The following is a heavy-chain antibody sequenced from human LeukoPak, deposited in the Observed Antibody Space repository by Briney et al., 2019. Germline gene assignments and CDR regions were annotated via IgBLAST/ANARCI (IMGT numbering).Heavy chain of an antibody. CDR2: ISNNGGYT. CDR3: AKQLGYCSDGSCYFPY. J-gene: IGHJ4*02. CDR1: GFTFSSSA. V-gene: IGHV3-23*01. D-gene: IGHD2-15*01. Sequence: GGSLRLSSAASGFTFSSSAMSWVRQAPGKGLEWVSAISNNGGYTYYADSVQGRFTISRDNSKSTLCLQMNSLRAEDTAVYYCAKQLGYCSDGSCYFPYWGQGTLVTVSS.